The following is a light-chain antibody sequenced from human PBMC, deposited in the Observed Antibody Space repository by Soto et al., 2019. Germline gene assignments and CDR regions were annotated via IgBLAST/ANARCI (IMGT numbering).Light chain of an antibody. CDR1: QSVGGNS. J-gene: IGKJ1*01. V-gene: IGKV3-20*01. CDR2: DTS. CDR3: QQYQNSPRT. Sequence: ETGLTQSPGTLSLSPGERATVSCRASQSVGGNSLAWYQQRPGQAPRLLIYDTSKRATGIPDRFSGSGSGTDFTLTISRLEPADFAVYYCQQYQNSPRTFGQGTKVEIK.